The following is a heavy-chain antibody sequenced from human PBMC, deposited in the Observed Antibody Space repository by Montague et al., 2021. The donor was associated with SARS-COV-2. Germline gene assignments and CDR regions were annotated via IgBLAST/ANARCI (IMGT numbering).Heavy chain of an antibody. D-gene: IGHD2-21*02. CDR1: GDSISSSNW. J-gene: IGHJ3*02. CDR3: ARHGPFVVVTAIHDTFDI. V-gene: IGHV4-4*02. Sequence: SETLSLTCAVSGDSISSSNWWSWVRQPPGKGLEWIGEIYHSGSTNYNPSLKSRVTISVDKSKTQFSLKLSSVTAADTAVYYCARHGPFVVVTAIHDTFDIWGQRTMVTVSS. CDR2: IYHSGST.